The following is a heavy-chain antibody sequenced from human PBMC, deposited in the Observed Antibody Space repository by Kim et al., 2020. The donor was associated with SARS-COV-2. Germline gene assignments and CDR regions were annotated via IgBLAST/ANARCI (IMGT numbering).Heavy chain of an antibody. CDR3: ARLKRTSDAFDI. V-gene: IGHV6-1*01. Sequence: DYAVALKSRITINPDTSKHQFSLQLNSVTPEDTAVYYCARLKRTSDAFDIWGQGTMVTVSS. J-gene: IGHJ3*02.